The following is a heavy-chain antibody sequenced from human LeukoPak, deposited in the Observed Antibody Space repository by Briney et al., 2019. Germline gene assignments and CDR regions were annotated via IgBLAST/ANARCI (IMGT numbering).Heavy chain of an antibody. CDR3: AAEHCSSSSCSFDY. J-gene: IGHJ4*02. CDR1: GGSISSYY. D-gene: IGHD2-2*01. Sequence: PSETLSLTCTVSGGSISSYYWSYIRQPPGKGLEWIGYIYYSGSTNYNPSLKSRVTISVDTSKNQFSLKVSSVTAADTAVYYCAAEHCSSSSCSFDYWGQGTLVTVSS. CDR2: IYYSGST. V-gene: IGHV4-59*01.